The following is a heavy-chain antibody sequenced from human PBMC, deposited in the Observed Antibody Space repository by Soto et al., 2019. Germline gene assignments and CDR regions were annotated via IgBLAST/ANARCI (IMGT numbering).Heavy chain of an antibody. J-gene: IGHJ4*02. CDR1: GFTFSSYA. V-gene: IGHV3-30-3*01. Sequence: QPVGSLRLSCAASGFTFSSYAMHWVRQAPGKGLEWVAVISYDGSNKYYADSVKGRFTISRDNSKNTLYLQMNSLRAEDTAVYYCASGVLNYDILTGYGYWGQGTLVTVSS. CDR3: ASGVLNYDILTGYGY. D-gene: IGHD3-9*01. CDR2: ISYDGSNK.